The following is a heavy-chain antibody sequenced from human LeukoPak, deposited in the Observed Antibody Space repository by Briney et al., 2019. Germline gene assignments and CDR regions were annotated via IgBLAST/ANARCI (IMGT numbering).Heavy chain of an antibody. CDR2: INPNSGGT. D-gene: IGHD2-15*01. Sequence: ASVKVSCKASGYTFTGYYMHWVRQAPGQGLEWMGRINPNSGGTNYAQKFQGRVTTTRDTSISTAYMELSRLRSDDTAVYYCAGAGRYCSGGSCYYIYWGQGTLVTVSS. CDR3: AGAGRYCSGGSCYYIY. J-gene: IGHJ4*02. V-gene: IGHV1-2*06. CDR1: GYTFTGYY.